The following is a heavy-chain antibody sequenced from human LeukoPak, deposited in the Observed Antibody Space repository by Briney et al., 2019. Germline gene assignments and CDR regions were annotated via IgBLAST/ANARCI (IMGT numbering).Heavy chain of an antibody. CDR1: EYTFTGYY. CDR2: IIPIFGTA. Sequence: SVKVSCKASEYTFTGYYMHWVRQAPGHGLEWMGGIIPIFGTANYAQKFQGRVTITADESTSTAYMELSSLRSEDTAVYYCARERYSYYMDVWGKGTTVTVSS. J-gene: IGHJ6*03. V-gene: IGHV1-69*13. CDR3: ARERYSYYMDV. D-gene: IGHD5-18*01.